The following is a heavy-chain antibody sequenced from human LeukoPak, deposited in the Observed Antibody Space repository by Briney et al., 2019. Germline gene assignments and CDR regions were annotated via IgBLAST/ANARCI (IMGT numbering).Heavy chain of an antibody. CDR2: INPGSGGT. J-gene: IGHJ4*02. D-gene: IGHD6-13*01. V-gene: IGHV1-2*02. CDR1: GYTFTGYY. CDR3: ATGGSPTANDY. Sequence: ASVKVSCKASGYTFTGYYMHWVRQAPGQGLEWMGWINPGSGGTNYAQKFQGRVTMTRGTSISTAYMELRRLRSDDTAVYYCATGGSPTANDYWGQGTLVTVSS.